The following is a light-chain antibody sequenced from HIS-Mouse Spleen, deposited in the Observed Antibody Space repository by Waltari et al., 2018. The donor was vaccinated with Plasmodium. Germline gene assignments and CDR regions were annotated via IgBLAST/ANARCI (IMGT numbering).Light chain of an antibody. V-gene: IGLV3-10*01. CDR3: YSTDSSGNHRV. J-gene: IGLJ3*02. CDR2: EDS. Sequence: SYELTQPPSVSVSPGQTARITCPGDPLPKKHASWYQQKSGQAPVLVIYEDSKRPSGIPERFSGSSSGTMATLTISGAQVEDEADYYCYSTDSSGNHRVFGGGTKLTVL. CDR1: PLPKKH.